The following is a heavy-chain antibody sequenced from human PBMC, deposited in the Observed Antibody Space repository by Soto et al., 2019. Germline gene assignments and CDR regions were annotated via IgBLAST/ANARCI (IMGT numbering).Heavy chain of an antibody. Sequence: SETQSLTCTVSGGYIRSGDYYWNWIRQPPGKGLEWIGYIYYSGNTYYIPSLKSRVTISVDTSKNQISLKLNSVTAADTAVYYCARGIYSTSSFFDSWGQGTLVTVSS. V-gene: IGHV4-30-4*01. CDR3: ARGIYSTSSFFDS. J-gene: IGHJ4*02. CDR1: GGYIRSGDYY. CDR2: IYYSGNT. D-gene: IGHD6-6*01.